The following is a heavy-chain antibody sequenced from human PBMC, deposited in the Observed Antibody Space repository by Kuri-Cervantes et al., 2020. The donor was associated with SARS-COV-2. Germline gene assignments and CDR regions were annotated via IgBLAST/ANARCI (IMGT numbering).Heavy chain of an antibody. Sequence: SETLSLTCAVYGGSFGGYYWSWIRQPPGKGLEWIGEINHSGSTNYNPSLKSRVTISVDTSKNQFSLKLSSVTAADTAVYYCARSLGYCSSTSCELDYWGQGTLVTVSS. V-gene: IGHV4-34*01. D-gene: IGHD2-2*01. CDR3: ARSLGYCSSTSCELDY. CDR1: GGSFGGYY. CDR2: INHSGST. J-gene: IGHJ4*02.